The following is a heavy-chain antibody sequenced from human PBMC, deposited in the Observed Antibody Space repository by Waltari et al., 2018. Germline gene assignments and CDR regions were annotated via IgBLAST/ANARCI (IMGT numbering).Heavy chain of an antibody. J-gene: IGHJ4*02. CDR1: GFTFSSYA. CDR3: AKDPCGYSYGCLFDY. CDR2: ISGSGGST. D-gene: IGHD5-18*01. V-gene: IGHV3-23*01. Sequence: EVQLLESGGGLVQPGGSLRLSCAASGFTFSSYAMSWVRQAPGKGLEWVSAISGSGGSTYYADSVKGRFTISRDNSKNTLDLQMNSLRAEDTAVYYCAKDPCGYSYGCLFDYWGQGTLVTVSS.